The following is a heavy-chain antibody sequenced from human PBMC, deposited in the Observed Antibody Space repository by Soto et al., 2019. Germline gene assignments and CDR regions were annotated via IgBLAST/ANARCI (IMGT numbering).Heavy chain of an antibody. V-gene: IGHV4-59*01. J-gene: IGHJ3*02. CDR3: AREYQLLFIHAFDI. D-gene: IGHD2-2*01. Sequence: ASETLSLTCTVSGGSISSYYWSWIRQPPGKGLEWIGYIYYSGSTNYNPSLKSRVTISVDTSKNQFSLKLSSVTAADTAVYYCAREYQLLFIHAFDIWGQGTMVTVSS. CDR2: IYYSGST. CDR1: GGSISSYY.